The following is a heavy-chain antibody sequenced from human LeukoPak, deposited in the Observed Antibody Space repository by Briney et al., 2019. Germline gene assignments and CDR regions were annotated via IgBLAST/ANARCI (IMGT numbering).Heavy chain of an antibody. D-gene: IGHD5-12*01. V-gene: IGHV3-23*01. CDR2: ISGSGGST. CDR1: GFTFSSYG. CDR3: ARGPSGYHNT. Sequence: GGTLRLSCAASGFTFSSYGMSWVRQAPGKGLEWVSDISGSGGSTYYADSVKGRFTISRDNSKNTLYLQMSSLRTEDTAVYYCARGPSGYHNTGGQGTLVTVSS. J-gene: IGHJ4*02.